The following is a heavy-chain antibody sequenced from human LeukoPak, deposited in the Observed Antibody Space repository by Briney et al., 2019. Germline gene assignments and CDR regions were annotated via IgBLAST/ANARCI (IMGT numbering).Heavy chain of an antibody. J-gene: IGHJ4*02. CDR3: ARNVRYDFWSGYLDDY. Sequence: SQTLSLTCTVSGGSISSGSYYWSWIRQPAGKGLEWIGCIYTSGSTNYNPSLKSRVTISVDTSKNQFSLKLSSVTAADTAVYYCARNVRYDFWSGYLDDYWGQGTLVTVSS. D-gene: IGHD3-3*01. CDR1: GGSISSGSYY. CDR2: IYTSGST. V-gene: IGHV4-61*02.